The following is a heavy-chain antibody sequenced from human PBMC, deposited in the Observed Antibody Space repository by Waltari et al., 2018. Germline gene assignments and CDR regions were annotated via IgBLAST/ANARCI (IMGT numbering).Heavy chain of an antibody. V-gene: IGHV3-7*01. Sequence: MSWVRQAPGKGLEWVANIKQDGSEKYYVDSVKGRFTISRDNAKNSLYLQMNSLRAEDTAVYYCAREGDCSSTSCYVFGGYYYYYMDVWGKGTTVTVSS. D-gene: IGHD2-2*01. CDR2: IKQDGSEK. J-gene: IGHJ6*03. CDR3: AREGDCSSTSCYVFGGYYYYYMDV.